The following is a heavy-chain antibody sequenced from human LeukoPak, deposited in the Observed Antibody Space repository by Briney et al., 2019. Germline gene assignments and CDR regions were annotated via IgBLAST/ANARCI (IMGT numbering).Heavy chain of an antibody. CDR2: INPSGGST. V-gene: IGHV1-46*02. J-gene: IGHJ6*02. CDR1: GYTFNSYY. CDR3: AREVRKLRFLEWPHRMGPYYYYGMDV. Sequence: ASVKVSCKASGYTFNSYYMHWVRQPPGQGLEWMGIINPSGGSTSYAQKFQGRVTMTRDTSTSTVYMELSILRSENTAVYYCAREVRKLRFLEWPHRMGPYYYYGMDVWGQGTTVTVSS. D-gene: IGHD3-3*01.